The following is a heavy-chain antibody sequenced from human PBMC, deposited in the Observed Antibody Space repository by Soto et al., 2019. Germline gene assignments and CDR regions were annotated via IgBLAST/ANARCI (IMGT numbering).Heavy chain of an antibody. Sequence: ASVKVSCKASGGTFSSYAISWVRQAPGQGLEWMGGIIPIFGTANYAQKFQGRVTITADESTSTAYMELSSLRSEDTAVYYCAREEPYYGSWAGGMDVWGQGTTVTVSS. CDR3: AREEPYYGSWAGGMDV. V-gene: IGHV1-69*13. CDR2: IIPIFGTA. CDR1: GGTFSSYA. D-gene: IGHD3-10*01. J-gene: IGHJ6*02.